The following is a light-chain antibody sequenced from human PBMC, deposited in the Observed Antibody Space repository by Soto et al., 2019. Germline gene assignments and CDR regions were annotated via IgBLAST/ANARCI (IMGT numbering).Light chain of an antibody. Sequence: QSVLTQPPSASASLGASVKLTCTLSSGHNSYDIEWHQQQQEKGTRDLMKLNSDGSHSTGDAIPDRFSGSCARAEQYLTISSLESEDEADYYCQTSSTDIRVFGGGTKLTVL. V-gene: IGLV4-69*01. CDR2: LNSDGSH. J-gene: IGLJ3*02. CDR1: SGHNSYD. CDR3: QTSSTDIRV.